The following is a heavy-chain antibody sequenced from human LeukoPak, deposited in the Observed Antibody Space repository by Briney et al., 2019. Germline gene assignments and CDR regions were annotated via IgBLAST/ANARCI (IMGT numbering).Heavy chain of an antibody. CDR2: INHSGRN. CDR3: ARHLSSGYYLDY. D-gene: IGHD3-22*01. Sequence: SETLSLTCAVYGGSFSGYYWSWIRQPPGKGLEWIGEINHSGRNNYNPSLKSRVTISVDTSKNQFSLKLSSVTAADTAVYYCARHLSSGYYLDYWGQGTLVTVSS. CDR1: GGSFSGYY. J-gene: IGHJ4*02. V-gene: IGHV4-34*01.